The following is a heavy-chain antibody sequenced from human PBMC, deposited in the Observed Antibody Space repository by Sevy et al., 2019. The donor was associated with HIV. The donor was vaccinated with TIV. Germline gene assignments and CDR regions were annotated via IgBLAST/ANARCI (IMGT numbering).Heavy chain of an antibody. CDR1: GFTFSDYY. Sequence: GGSLRLSRAASGFTFSDYYMTWIRQAPGKGLEWVSYISSSGSTIYYADSVKGRFTISRDNAKNSLYLQMNSLRAEDTAVYYCAREDMATTRGPFDYWGQGTLVTVSS. CDR2: ISSSGSTI. V-gene: IGHV3-11*01. D-gene: IGHD5-12*01. J-gene: IGHJ4*02. CDR3: AREDMATTRGPFDY.